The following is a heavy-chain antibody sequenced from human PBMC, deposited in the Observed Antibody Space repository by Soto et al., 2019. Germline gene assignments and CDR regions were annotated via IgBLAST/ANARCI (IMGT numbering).Heavy chain of an antibody. CDR1: GGSFSGYY. CDR2: INHSGST. CDR3: ARGRGRFLEWLKYYFDY. D-gene: IGHD3-3*01. V-gene: IGHV4-34*01. Sequence: PSETLSLTCAVYGGSFSGYYWSWIRQPPGKGLEWIGEINHSGSTSYNPSLKSRVTISVDTSKNQFSLKLSSVTAADTAVYYCARGRGRFLEWLKYYFDYWGQGTLVTVSS. J-gene: IGHJ4*02.